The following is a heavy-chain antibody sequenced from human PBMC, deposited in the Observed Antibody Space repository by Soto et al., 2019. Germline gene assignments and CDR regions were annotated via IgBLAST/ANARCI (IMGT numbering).Heavy chain of an antibody. Sequence: SETLSLTCTVSGGSLSSYYWSWIRQPPGKGLEWIGYIYYSGSTNYNPSLKSRVTISVDTSKNQFSLKLSSVTAADTAVYFCARDAAVHFDYWGHGTLVTVPQ. CDR1: GGSLSSYY. J-gene: IGHJ4*01. CDR2: IYYSGST. D-gene: IGHD6-25*01. V-gene: IGHV4-59*01. CDR3: ARDAAVHFDY.